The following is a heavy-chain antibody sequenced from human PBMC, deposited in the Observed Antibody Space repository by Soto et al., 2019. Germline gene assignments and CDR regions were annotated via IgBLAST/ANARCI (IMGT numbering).Heavy chain of an antibody. CDR2: ISAYNDNT. Sequence: GASVKVSCKASGYTFTSYGISWVRQAPGQGLEWMGWISAYNDNTSYAQKFQGRVTMTTDTSTSTAYMELSSLRSEDTAVYYCARVPVVRGPDYYYYYGMDVWGQGTTVTVSS. CDR3: ARVPVVRGPDYYYYYGMDV. J-gene: IGHJ6*02. CDR1: GYTFTSYG. V-gene: IGHV1-18*01. D-gene: IGHD3-10*01.